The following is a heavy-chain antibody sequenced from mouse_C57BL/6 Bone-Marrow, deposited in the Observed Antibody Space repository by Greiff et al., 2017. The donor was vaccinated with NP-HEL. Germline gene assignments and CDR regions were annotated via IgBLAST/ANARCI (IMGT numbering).Heavy chain of an antibody. V-gene: IGHV10-1*01. CDR2: IRSKSNNYAT. Sequence: EVQLVESGGGLVQPKGSLKLSCAASGFSFNTYAMNWVRQAPGKGLEWVARIRSKSNNYATYYADSVKDRFTISRDDSESMLYLQMNNLKTEDTAMYYCVGWLLREGFAYWGQGTLVTVSA. CDR1: GFSFNTYA. CDR3: VGWLLREGFAY. J-gene: IGHJ3*01. D-gene: IGHD2-3*01.